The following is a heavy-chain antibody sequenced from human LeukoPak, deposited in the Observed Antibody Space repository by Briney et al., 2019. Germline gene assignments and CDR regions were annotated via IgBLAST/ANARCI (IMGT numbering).Heavy chain of an antibody. CDR1: GFTFDDYA. D-gene: IGHD6-19*01. CDR2: ISWNSGSI. V-gene: IGHV3-9*03. CDR3: AKDQGRYGSGLFDY. J-gene: IGHJ4*02. Sequence: GRSLRLSCAASGFTFDDYAMHWVRQAPGKGLEWVSGISWNSGSIGYADSVKGRFTISRDNAKNSLYLQMNSLRAEDMALYYCAKDQGRYGSGLFDYWGQGTLVTVSS.